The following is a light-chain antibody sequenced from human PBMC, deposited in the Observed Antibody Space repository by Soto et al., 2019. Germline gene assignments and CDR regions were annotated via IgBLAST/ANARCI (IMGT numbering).Light chain of an antibody. V-gene: IGLV2-23*02. Sequence: QSALTQPASVSGSPGQSITISCTGTSSDVGGYDRVSWYQHHPGKAPTMMIYEVNKRPSGVSYRFSGSKSGNTASLTISWLQAEDEADYYCCSSVGGPIGVFGGGTKVTVL. CDR2: EVN. J-gene: IGLJ3*02. CDR3: CSSVGGPIGV. CDR1: SSDVGGYDR.